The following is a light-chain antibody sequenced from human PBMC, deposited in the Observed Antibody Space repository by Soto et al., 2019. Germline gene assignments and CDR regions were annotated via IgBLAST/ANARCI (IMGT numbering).Light chain of an antibody. Sequence: EIVLTQSPATLSLSPCERATLSSRASQSVTSHLAWYQQKPGQAPRLLIYGIYTRAPGIPARFSGSGSGTEFTLTISSLQSEDSAVYYCQQYNNWPPRTFGQGTKVDIK. V-gene: IGKV3D-15*01. CDR3: QQYNNWPPRT. CDR2: GIY. CDR1: QSVTSH. J-gene: IGKJ1*01.